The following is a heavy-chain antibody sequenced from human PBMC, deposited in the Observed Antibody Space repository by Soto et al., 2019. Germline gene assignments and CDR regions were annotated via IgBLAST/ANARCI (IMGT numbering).Heavy chain of an antibody. D-gene: IGHD6-6*01. Sequence: ASEMLSVTCGVSGDSISRGYYWGWIRQPPEKGLEWIGSIYHSGSTYYNPSLQSRVTISVDTSKNQFSLKLSSVTAADTAVYYCAREEGGITSSSSDFDYRGQGTLVTVSS. J-gene: IGHJ4*02. CDR3: AREEGGITSSSSDFDY. V-gene: IGHV4-38-2*02. CDR1: GDSISRGYY. CDR2: IYHSGST.